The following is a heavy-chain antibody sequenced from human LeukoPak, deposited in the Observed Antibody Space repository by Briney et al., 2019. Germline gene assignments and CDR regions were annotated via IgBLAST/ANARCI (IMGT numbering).Heavy chain of an antibody. CDR2: ISGRTSTI. D-gene: IGHD2-21*01. CDR1: GFTFSPYS. CDR3: AREGEGSPDLDY. J-gene: IGHJ4*02. Sequence: GGSLRLSCVVSGFTFSPYSMNWVRQAPGKGLEWVAYISGRTSTIYYADSVYGRFTISGDNAKNSLYLQMNSLRAEDTAVYYCAREGEGSPDLDYWGQGTLVTVSS. V-gene: IGHV3-48*01.